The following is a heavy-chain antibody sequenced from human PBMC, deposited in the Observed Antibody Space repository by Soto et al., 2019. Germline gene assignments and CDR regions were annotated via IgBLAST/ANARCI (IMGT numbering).Heavy chain of an antibody. Sequence: GXSVKVSLKASGYTFSRYGIMWVRQAPGQGLEWMGWISAYNGNTNSAEKLRGRLTMTTDASTTTAYMELRSLRSDDTAIYYCARDQGFRVVINSNWFDPWGQGTLVTVSS. CDR3: ARDQGFRVVINSNWFDP. V-gene: IGHV1-18*01. CDR1: GYTFSRYG. CDR2: ISAYNGNT. D-gene: IGHD2-21*01. J-gene: IGHJ5*02.